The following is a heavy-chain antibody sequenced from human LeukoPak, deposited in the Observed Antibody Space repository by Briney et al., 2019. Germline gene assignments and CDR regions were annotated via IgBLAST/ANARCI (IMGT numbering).Heavy chain of an antibody. D-gene: IGHD2-21*02. J-gene: IGHJ4*02. CDR1: GFTFSSYS. CDR2: ISSSSSAI. Sequence: GGSLRLSCAASGFTFSSYSMNWVRQAPGKGLEWVSYISSSSSAIYYADSVKGRFTISRDNAKNSLYLQMNSLRAEDTAVYYCARDQKVTAFDYWGQGTLVIVSS. CDR3: ARDQKVTAFDY. V-gene: IGHV3-48*01.